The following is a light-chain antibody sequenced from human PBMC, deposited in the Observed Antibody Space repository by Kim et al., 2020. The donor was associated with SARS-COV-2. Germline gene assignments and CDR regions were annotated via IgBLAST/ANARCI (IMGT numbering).Light chain of an antibody. CDR2: YDS. V-gene: IGLV3-21*04. J-gene: IGLJ3*02. CDR3: QVWDSSGEHWV. CDR1: NIGSKS. Sequence: SYELTQPPSVSVAPGKTARITCGENNIGSKSVHWYQQKPGQAHVMVIYYDSDRPSGIPERFSGSNSGNTATLTISRVEAGDEADYYCQVWDSSGEHWVFGGGPQLTVL.